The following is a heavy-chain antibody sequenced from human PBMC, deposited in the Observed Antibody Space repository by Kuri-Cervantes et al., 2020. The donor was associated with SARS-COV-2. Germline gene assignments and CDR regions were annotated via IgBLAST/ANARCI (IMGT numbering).Heavy chain of an antibody. J-gene: IGHJ3*02. CDR2: ISGRGGST. Sequence: GESLKISCAASGFTFNTYAMSWVRQAPGKGLEWVSGISGRGGSTYYADSVKGRFTISRDNSNNTLYLQMNSLRAEDTAVYYCAKVFQWFAVPAAIGAFDIWGQGTMVTVSS. D-gene: IGHD2-2*02. CDR1: GFTFNTYA. V-gene: IGHV3-23*01. CDR3: AKVFQWFAVPAAIGAFDI.